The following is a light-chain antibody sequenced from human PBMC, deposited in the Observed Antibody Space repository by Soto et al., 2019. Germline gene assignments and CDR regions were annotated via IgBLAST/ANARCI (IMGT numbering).Light chain of an antibody. CDR1: SSNIGINT. Sequence: QSVMTQPPSVSAAPGQKVTISCSGSSSNIGINTVNWYQQLPGTAPKVLIYTNNQRPSGVPDRFSGSKSGTSASLAISGLQSGDEADYYCGAWDDSLNGYVFGTGTKVTVL. V-gene: IGLV1-44*01. CDR3: GAWDDSLNGYV. J-gene: IGLJ1*01. CDR2: TNN.